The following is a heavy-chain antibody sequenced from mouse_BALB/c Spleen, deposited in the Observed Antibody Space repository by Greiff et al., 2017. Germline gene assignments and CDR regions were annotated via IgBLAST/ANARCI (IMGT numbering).Heavy chain of an antibody. J-gene: IGHJ1*01. CDR1: GYSITSGYY. Sequence: DVHLVESGPGLVKPSQSLSLTCSVTGYSITSGYYWNWIRQFPGNKLEWMGYISYDGSNNYNPSLKNRISITRDTSKNQFFLKLNSVTTEDTATYYCARDNYGNWYFDVWGAGTTVTVSS. CDR2: ISYDGSN. V-gene: IGHV3-6*02. D-gene: IGHD2-1*01. CDR3: ARDNYGNWYFDV.